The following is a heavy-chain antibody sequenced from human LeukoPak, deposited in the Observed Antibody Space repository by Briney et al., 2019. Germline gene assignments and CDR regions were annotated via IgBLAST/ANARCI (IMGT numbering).Heavy chain of an antibody. CDR2: IYSDGRTA. D-gene: IGHD2-21*02. V-gene: IGHV3-74*01. CDR3: SRDRGGGDIYFDY. J-gene: IGHJ4*02. CDR1: GFTFRSSW. Sequence: GGSLRLSCAASGFTFRSSWMHWVRQAPGKGLVWVSRIYSDGRTATYADSVKGRFTISRDNAKNSLYLQMSSLGAEDTAIYYCSRDRGGGDIYFDYWGQGTLVTVSS.